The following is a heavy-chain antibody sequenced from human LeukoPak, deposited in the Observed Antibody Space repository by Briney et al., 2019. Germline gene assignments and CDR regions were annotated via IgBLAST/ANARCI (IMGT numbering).Heavy chain of an antibody. D-gene: IGHD6-13*01. V-gene: IGHV4-61*08. J-gene: IGHJ5*02. CDR2: IYYSGST. CDR1: GDSISSDAYC. CDR3: AGLHFAAAEEFDP. Sequence: SQTLSLTCTVSGDSISSDAYCWSWIRQPPGKGLEWIGYIYYSGSTNYNPSLRSRVTISVDRSKNQFSLKMNSVSAADTAMYYCAGLHFAAAEEFDPWGQGTLVTVSS.